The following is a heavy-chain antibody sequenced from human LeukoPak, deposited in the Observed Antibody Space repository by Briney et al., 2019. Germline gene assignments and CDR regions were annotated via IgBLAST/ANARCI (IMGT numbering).Heavy chain of an antibody. CDR2: IQNSGST. V-gene: IGHV4-59*13. CDR1: GGAISTFY. J-gene: IGHJ4*02. CDR3: ARGYGYNSEY. Sequence: SETLSLTCSVSGGAISTFYWIWIRQPPGEGLEWIGCIQNSGSTEYNPSLESRVTISVDRSRNQFSLKLTSVTAADTAVYFCARGYGYNSEYWGQGTLVTVSP. D-gene: IGHD5-24*01.